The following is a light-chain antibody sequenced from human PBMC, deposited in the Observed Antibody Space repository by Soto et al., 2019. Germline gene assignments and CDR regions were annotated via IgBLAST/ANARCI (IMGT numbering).Light chain of an antibody. CDR2: DAS. CDR3: QQRSNWPWT. V-gene: IGKV3-11*01. J-gene: IGKJ1*01. Sequence: EIVLTQSPATLSLSPGERATLSCRASQSVSSYLAWYPQKPGQAPRLLIYDASNRATGIPARFSGSGSGTDFTLTISSLETEDFAVYYCQQRSNWPWTFGQGTKVEIK. CDR1: QSVSSY.